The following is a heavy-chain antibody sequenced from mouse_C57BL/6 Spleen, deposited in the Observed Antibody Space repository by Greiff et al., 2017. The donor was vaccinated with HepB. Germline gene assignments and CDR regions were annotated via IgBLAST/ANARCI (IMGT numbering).Heavy chain of an antibody. CDR2: IWGVGST. CDR1: GFSLTSYG. V-gene: IGHV2-6*01. D-gene: IGHD3-2*02. J-gene: IGHJ3*01. CDR3: ASPLDSSGYVPFAY. Sequence: QVQLQESGPGLVAPSQSLSITCTVSGFSLTSYGVDWVRQSPGKGLEWLGVIWGVGSTNYNSALKSRLSISKDNSKSQVFLKMNSLQTDDTAMYYCASPLDSSGYVPFAYWGQGTLVTVSA.